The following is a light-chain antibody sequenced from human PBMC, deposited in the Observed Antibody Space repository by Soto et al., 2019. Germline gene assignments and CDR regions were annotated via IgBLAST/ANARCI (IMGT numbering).Light chain of an antibody. CDR3: QQYDDYRT. Sequence: DIQMPQSPSTLSASVGDRVTITCRASQSISSWLAWYQQKPGKAPKLLIYKASSLESGVPSRFSGSGSGTEFTLTISSLQPDDFATYYCQQYDDYRTFGQGTKVEIK. CDR1: QSISSW. V-gene: IGKV1-5*03. CDR2: KAS. J-gene: IGKJ1*01.